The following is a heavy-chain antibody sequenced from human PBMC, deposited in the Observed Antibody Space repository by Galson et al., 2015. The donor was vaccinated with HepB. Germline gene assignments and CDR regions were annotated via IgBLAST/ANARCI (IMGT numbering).Heavy chain of an antibody. CDR3: ARGGHYSSSWLRYYPY. V-gene: IGHV3-30-3*01. CDR2: ISYDGSNK. Sequence: SLRLSCAASGFTFSSYAMHWVRQAPGKGLEWVAVISYDGSNKYYADSVKGRFTISRDNSKNTLYLQMNSLRAEDTAVYYCARGGHYSSSWLRYYPYWGQGTLVTVSS. D-gene: IGHD6-13*01. J-gene: IGHJ4*02. CDR1: GFTFSSYA.